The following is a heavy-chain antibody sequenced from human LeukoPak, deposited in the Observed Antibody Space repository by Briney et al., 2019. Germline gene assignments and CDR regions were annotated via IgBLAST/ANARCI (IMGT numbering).Heavy chain of an antibody. Sequence: GGSLRLSCAASGFTFSSYGMHWVRQAPVKGLEWVAVISYDGSNKYYADSVKGRFTISRDNSKNTLYLQMNSLRAEDTAVYYCAKAVESYSKYYYYGMDVWGQGTTVTVSS. V-gene: IGHV3-30*18. CDR2: ISYDGSNK. J-gene: IGHJ6*02. CDR3: AKAVESYSKYYYYGMDV. D-gene: IGHD4-11*01. CDR1: GFTFSSYG.